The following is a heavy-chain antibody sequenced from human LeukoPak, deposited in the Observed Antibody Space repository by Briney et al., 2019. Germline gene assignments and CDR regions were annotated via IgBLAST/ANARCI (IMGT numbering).Heavy chain of an antibody. D-gene: IGHD3-22*01. J-gene: IGHJ4*02. CDR2: INSDGSST. CDR3: ARDYYDSSGYYFALDY. CDR1: GFTFTIFG. V-gene: IGHV3-74*01. Sequence: GGSLRLSCATSGFTFTIFGINWVRQAPGKGLVWVSRINSDGSSTSYADSVKGRFTISRDNAKNTLYLQMNSLRAEDTAVYYCARDYYDSSGYYFALDYWGQGTLVTVSS.